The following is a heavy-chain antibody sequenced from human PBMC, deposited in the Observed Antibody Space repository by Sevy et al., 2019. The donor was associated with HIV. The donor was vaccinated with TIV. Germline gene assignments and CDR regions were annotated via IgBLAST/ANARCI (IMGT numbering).Heavy chain of an antibody. CDR1: GFTFSSYA. J-gene: IGHJ4*02. D-gene: IGHD3-22*01. CDR2: ISYDGSNK. V-gene: IGHV3-30-3*01. Sequence: GGSLRLSCAASGFTFSSYAMHWVRQAPGKGLEWVAVISYDGSNKYYADSVKGRFTISRDNSKNTLYLQMNSLRAEDTAVYYCAKVGSVPDYYDSSGYYYDYWGQGTLVTVSS. CDR3: AKVGSVPDYYDSSGYYYDY.